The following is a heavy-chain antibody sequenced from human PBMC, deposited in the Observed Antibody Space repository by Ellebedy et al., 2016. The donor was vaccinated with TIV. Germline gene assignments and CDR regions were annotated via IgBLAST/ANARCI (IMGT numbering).Heavy chain of an antibody. CDR1: GFIFSSYI. J-gene: IGHJ4*02. V-gene: IGHV3-21*04. Sequence: ESLKISCAASGFIFSSYIMKWVRQAPGKGLEWVSSISTSSIIYYTDSVMGRFTISRDHAKNSLFLQMNSLRAEDTAVYYGAKGWCSETARYGEYWGQGTLVTVSS. CDR2: ISTSSII. CDR3: AKGWCSETARYGEY. D-gene: IGHD4/OR15-4a*01.